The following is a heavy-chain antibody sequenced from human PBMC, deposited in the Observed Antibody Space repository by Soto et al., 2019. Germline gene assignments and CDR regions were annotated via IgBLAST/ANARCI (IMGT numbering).Heavy chain of an antibody. CDR2: ISSSSSTI. D-gene: IGHD5-18*01. J-gene: IGHJ4*02. V-gene: IGHV3-48*02. CDR3: ARDRGYTYGFDF. CDR1: GLTFTSYS. Sequence: GGSLRLSCAASGLTFTSYSMNWVRQAPGKGLEWVSFISSSSSTIYYADSVKGRFTISRDNAKKSLYLQMNSLRDEDTSVYYCARDRGYTYGFDFWGQGALVTVSS.